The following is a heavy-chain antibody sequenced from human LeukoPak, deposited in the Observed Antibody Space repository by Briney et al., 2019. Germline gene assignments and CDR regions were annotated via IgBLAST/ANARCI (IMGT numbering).Heavy chain of an antibody. CDR1: GYTFTSYD. CDR3: ARGPVPSDYLDY. D-gene: IGHD2-2*01. J-gene: IGHJ4*02. Sequence: ASVKVSCTASGYTFTSYDINWVRQATGQGLEWMGWMNPNSGNTGYAQKFQGRVTITRNTSISTAYMELSSLRSEDTAVYYCARGPVPSDYLDYWGQGTLVTVSS. V-gene: IGHV1-8*03. CDR2: MNPNSGNT.